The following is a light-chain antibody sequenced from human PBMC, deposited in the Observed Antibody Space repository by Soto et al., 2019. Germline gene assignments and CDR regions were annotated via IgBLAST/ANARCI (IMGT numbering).Light chain of an antibody. CDR1: QGISNY. V-gene: IGKV1-27*01. CDR2: AAS. Sequence: DIRMTQSPPSLSASVGDKITITCRASQGISNYLAWYQQKPGEVPKLLIYAASTLQSGVSSRFSGSGSGTVFTLTINSLQPEDVASYYCQSYDNVPWTFGQGTKVEVK. CDR3: QSYDNVPWT. J-gene: IGKJ1*01.